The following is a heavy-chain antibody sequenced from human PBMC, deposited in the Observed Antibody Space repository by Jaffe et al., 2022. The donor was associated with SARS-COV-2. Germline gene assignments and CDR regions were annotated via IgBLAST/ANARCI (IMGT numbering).Heavy chain of an antibody. CDR3: ARGASNRLYYYMDV. V-gene: IGHV4-34*01. J-gene: IGHJ6*03. CDR1: GGSFSGYY. CDR2: INHSGST. Sequence: QVQLQQWGAGLLKPSETLSLTCAVYGGSFSGYYWSWIRQPPGKGLEWIGEINHSGSTNYNPSLKSRVTISVDTSKNQFSLKLSSVTAADTAVYYCARGASNRLYYYMDVWGKGTTVTVSS.